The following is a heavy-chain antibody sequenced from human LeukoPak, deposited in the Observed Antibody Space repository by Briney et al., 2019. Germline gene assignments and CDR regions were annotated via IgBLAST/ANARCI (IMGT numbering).Heavy chain of an antibody. CDR2: INPENGNT. CDR3: ARVQGYYYYYLDV. Sequence: GASVKVSCKASGYTFTNYGVTWVRQAPGQGLEWVGWINPENGNTNYAGTFQGRVTMTTDTSTNTAYMELRSLRSDDTAVYYCARVQGYYYYYLDVWRKGATVTVSS. J-gene: IGHJ6*03. V-gene: IGHV1-18*01. CDR1: GYTFTNYG.